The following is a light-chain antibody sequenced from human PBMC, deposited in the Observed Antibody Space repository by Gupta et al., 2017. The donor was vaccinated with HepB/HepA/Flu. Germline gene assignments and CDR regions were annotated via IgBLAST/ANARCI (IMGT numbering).Light chain of an antibody. CDR2: KAS. V-gene: IGKV1-5*03. CDR1: QNIDRW. Sequence: DIQMTQSPSTLSASVGDRVTITCRAGQNIDRWLAWYQQNPGRVPKLLIYKASSLESGVPSRFSGSGSGTEFTLTIRSLQPDDFATYYCQQDRSYPITFGQGTRLEIK. J-gene: IGKJ5*01. CDR3: QQDRSYPIT.